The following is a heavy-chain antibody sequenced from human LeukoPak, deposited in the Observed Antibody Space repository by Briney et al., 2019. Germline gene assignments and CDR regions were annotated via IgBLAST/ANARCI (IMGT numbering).Heavy chain of an antibody. CDR1: GYTFTNYG. CDR3: ARGGFAYFDSSGYSGEALDI. V-gene: IGHV1-18*01. J-gene: IGHJ3*02. CDR2: ISGYNGHT. Sequence: ASVKVSCKASGYTFTNYGINWVRQAPGQGLEWMGWISGYNGHTSYPQKFQGRVIMTTNTSASTAYMELRSLRSDDTAVYYCARGGFAYFDSSGYSGEALDIWGPGTTVTVSS. D-gene: IGHD3-22*01.